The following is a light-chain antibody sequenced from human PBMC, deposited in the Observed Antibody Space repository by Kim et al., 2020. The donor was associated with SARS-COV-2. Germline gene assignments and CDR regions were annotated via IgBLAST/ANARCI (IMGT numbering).Light chain of an antibody. CDR2: DAS. CDR1: QSVTTY. CDR3: QQRANWPLT. Sequence: EIVLTQSPDTVSLSPGERATLSCRANQSVTTYLAWYRQRPGQAPRLLIYDASSRATGIPARFSGSGSGTDFTLTISSLEPEDFAVYYCQQRANWPLTFGGRTKVDIK. V-gene: IGKV3-11*01. J-gene: IGKJ4*01.